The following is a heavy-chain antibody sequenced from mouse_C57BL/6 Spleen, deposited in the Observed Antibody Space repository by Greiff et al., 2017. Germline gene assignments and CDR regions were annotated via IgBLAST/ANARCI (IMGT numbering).Heavy chain of an antibody. V-gene: IGHV1-39*01. CDR1: GYSFTDYN. D-gene: IGHD1-1*01. CDR2: INPNYGTT. J-gene: IGHJ3*01. Sequence: VQLKESGPELVQPGASVKISCKASGYSFTDYNMNWVKQSNGKSLEWIGVINPNYGTTSYNQKFKGKATLTVDQSSSTAYMQLNSLTSEDAAVYYCADYEGLFAYWGQGTLVTVSA. CDR3: ADYEGLFAY.